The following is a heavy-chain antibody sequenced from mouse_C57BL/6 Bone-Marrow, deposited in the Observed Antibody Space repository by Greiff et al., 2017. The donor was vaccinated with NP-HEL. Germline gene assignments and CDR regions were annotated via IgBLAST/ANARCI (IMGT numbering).Heavy chain of an antibody. V-gene: IGHV1-81*01. D-gene: IGHD2-5*01. CDR3: ARSNWYYFDY. J-gene: IGHJ2*01. CDR2: IYPRSGNT. CDR1: GYTFTSYG. Sequence: QVHVKQSGAELARPGASVKLSCKASGYTFTSYGISWVKQRTGQGLEWIGEIYPRSGNTYYNEKFKGKATLTADKSSSTAYMELRSLTSEDSAVSFCARSNWYYFDYWGQGTTLTVSS.